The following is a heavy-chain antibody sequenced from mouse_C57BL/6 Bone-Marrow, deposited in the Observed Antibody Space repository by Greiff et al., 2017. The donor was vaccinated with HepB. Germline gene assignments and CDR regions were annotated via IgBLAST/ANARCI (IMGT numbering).Heavy chain of an antibody. Sequence: VQLQQPGAELVKPGASVKLSCKASGYTFTSYWMHWVKQRPGQGLEWIGMIHPNSGSTNYNEKFKSKATLTVDKSSSTAYMQLSSLTSEDSAVYYCARGGITTVVAFDYWGQGTTLTVSS. J-gene: IGHJ2*01. V-gene: IGHV1-64*01. CDR3: ARGGITTVVAFDY. CDR1: GYTFTSYW. D-gene: IGHD1-1*01. CDR2: IHPNSGST.